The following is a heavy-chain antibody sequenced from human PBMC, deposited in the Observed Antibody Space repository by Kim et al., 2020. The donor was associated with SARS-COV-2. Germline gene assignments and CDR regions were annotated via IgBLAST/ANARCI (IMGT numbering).Heavy chain of an antibody. CDR2: IYYSGST. CDR3: ARYKAPPLSTLGRWFDP. J-gene: IGHJ5*02. Sequence: SETLSLTCTVSGGSISSYYWSWIRQPPGKGLEWIGYIYYSGSTNYNPSLKSRVTISVDTSKNQFSLKLSSVTAADTAVYYCARYKAPPLSTLGRWFDPWGQGTLVTVSS. D-gene: IGHD3-16*01. V-gene: IGHV4-59*08. CDR1: GGSISSYY.